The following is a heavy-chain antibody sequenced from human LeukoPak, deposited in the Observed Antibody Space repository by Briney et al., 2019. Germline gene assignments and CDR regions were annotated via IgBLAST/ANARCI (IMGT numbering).Heavy chain of an antibody. V-gene: IGHV3-30*02. D-gene: IGHD3-22*01. Sequence: GGSLRLSCAVSGFTFSGYGMDWVRQAPGKGLEWVGFIRNDGSNKYYADSVRGRFTISRYNSKNTLYLQMSSLRPEDTAVYYCAKHVAGYYFDYWGHGTLVTVSS. J-gene: IGHJ4*01. CDR2: IRNDGSNK. CDR1: GFTFSGYG. CDR3: AKHVAGYYFDY.